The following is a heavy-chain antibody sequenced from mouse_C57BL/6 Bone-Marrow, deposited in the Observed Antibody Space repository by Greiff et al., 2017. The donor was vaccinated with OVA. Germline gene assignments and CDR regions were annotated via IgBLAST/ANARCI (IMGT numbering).Heavy chain of an antibody. J-gene: IGHJ3*01. V-gene: IGHV5-9*01. D-gene: IGHD2-2*01. CDR1: GFTFSSYT. Sequence: EVKLMESGGGLVKPGGSLKLSCAASGFTFSSYTMSWVRQTPEKRLEWVATISGGGGNTYYPDSVKGRFTISRDNAKNTLYLQMSSLRSEDTALYYCARRYYGYDWAWFAYWGQGTLVTVSA. CDR2: ISGGGGNT. CDR3: ARRYYGYDWAWFAY.